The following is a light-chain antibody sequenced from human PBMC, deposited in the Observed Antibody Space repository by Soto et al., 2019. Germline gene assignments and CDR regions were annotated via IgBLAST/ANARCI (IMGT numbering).Light chain of an antibody. Sequence: QSVLTQPASVSGSPGQSITISCTGTSSDVGAYNYVSWYQQHPGKAPKLMICDVNNRPSGVSNRFSGSKSGNTASLTISGLQAEDEADYYCSSYTSSSTLVFGTGTKVTVL. CDR1: SSDVGAYNY. V-gene: IGLV2-14*01. CDR3: SSYTSSSTLV. CDR2: DVN. J-gene: IGLJ1*01.